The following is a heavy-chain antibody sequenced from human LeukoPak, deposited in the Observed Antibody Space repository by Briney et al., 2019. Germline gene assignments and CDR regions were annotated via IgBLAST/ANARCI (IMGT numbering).Heavy chain of an antibody. Sequence: GASVKVSFTASGYTFTVSYMHWVRHAPGLGLEWMGWINCNSGGTKYTQKFQGRVTMTRDTAITTAYMEVSSLRSDDTAVYYCARVPPDGGWYSGYWGQGTLVTVSS. CDR2: INCNSGGT. CDR3: ARVPPDGGWYSGY. CDR1: GYTFTVSY. J-gene: IGHJ4*02. V-gene: IGHV1-2*02. D-gene: IGHD6-19*01.